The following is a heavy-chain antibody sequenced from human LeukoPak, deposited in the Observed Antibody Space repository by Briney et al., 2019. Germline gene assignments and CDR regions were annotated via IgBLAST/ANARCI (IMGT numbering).Heavy chain of an antibody. CDR3: AKDAHDYSNYGWFDL. D-gene: IGHD4-11*01. Sequence: GGSLRLSCAASGFTFSTSAMNWVRQAPGKGLEWVSGISGSGVSTYYAGSVKGRFTISRDNSKDSLHLHMNSLRADDTAIYYCAKDAHDYSNYGWFDLWGQGTLVTVSS. CDR2: ISGSGVST. CDR1: GFTFSTSA. J-gene: IGHJ5*02. V-gene: IGHV3-23*01.